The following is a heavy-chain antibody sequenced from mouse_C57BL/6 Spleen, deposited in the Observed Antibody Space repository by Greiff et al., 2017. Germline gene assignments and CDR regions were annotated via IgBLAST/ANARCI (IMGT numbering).Heavy chain of an antibody. Sequence: DVQLVESGGGLVQPGGSLKLSCAASGFTFSDYYMYWVRQTPEKRLEWVAYISNGGGSTYYPDTVKGRFTISRDNAKNTLYLQMSRLTSEDTAMYYCARLYYSNPYYVDYWGQGTTLTVSS. CDR1: GFTFSDYY. CDR2: ISNGGGST. D-gene: IGHD2-5*01. J-gene: IGHJ2*01. V-gene: IGHV5-12*01. CDR3: ARLYYSNPYYVDY.